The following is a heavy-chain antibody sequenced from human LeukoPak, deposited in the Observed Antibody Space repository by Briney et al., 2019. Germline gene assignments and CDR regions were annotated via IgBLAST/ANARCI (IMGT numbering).Heavy chain of an antibody. J-gene: IGHJ4*02. D-gene: IGHD2-2*02. CDR1: GGSISSSSYY. V-gene: IGHV4-39*07. CDR3: AREYCSSTSCYTDY. CDR2: IYYSGST. Sequence: SETLSLTCTVSGGSISSSSYYWGWIRQPPGKGLEWIGSIYYSGSTYYNPSLKSRVTISVDTSKNQLSLKLSSVTAADTAVYYCAREYCSSTSCYTDYWGQGTLVTVSS.